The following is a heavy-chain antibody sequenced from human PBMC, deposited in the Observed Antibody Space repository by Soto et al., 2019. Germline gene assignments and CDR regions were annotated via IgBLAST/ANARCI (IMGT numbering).Heavy chain of an antibody. J-gene: IGHJ4*02. CDR3: AKATMVRGGPGPY. Sequence: TGGSLRLSCAASGFTFSSYAMSWVRQAPGKGLEWVSAISGSGGSTYYADSVKGRFTISRDNSKNTLYLQMNSLRAEDTAVYYCAKATMVRGGPGPYWGQGTLVTVSS. CDR1: GFTFSSYA. D-gene: IGHD3-10*01. V-gene: IGHV3-23*01. CDR2: ISGSGGST.